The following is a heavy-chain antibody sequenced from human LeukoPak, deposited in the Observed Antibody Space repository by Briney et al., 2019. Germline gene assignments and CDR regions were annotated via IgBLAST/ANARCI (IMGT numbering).Heavy chain of an antibody. J-gene: IGHJ4*02. CDR3: ARDASGSGWLDY. CDR2: IIPIFGTA. D-gene: IGHD6-19*01. Sequence: VASVKVPCKASGGTFSSYAISWVRQAPGQGLEWMGGIIPIFGTANYAQKFQGRVTITTDESTSTAYMELSSLRSEDTAVYYCARDASGSGWLDYWGQGTLVTVSS. V-gene: IGHV1-69*05. CDR1: GGTFSSYA.